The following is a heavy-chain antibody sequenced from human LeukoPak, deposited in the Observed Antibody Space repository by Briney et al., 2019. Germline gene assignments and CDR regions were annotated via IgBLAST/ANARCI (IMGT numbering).Heavy chain of an antibody. CDR1: GFTFSSYS. J-gene: IGHJ4*02. V-gene: IGHV3-21*04. CDR2: ISSISSHI. D-gene: IGHD5-12*01. CDR3: AKDSFDVATKSFDY. Sequence: GGPLRLSCAASGFTFSSYSMNWVRQAPGKGLEWVSTISSISSHIYYADPVKGRFTIPRENAKKSRYLQMNSLRAEDTALYYCAKDSFDVATKSFDYWGQGTLVTVSS.